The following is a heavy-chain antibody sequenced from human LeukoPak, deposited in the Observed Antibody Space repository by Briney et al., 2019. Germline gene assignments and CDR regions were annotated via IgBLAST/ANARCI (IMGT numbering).Heavy chain of an antibody. D-gene: IGHD3-10*01. CDR3: ASELPWFGEHSSLYGMDV. V-gene: IGHV3-66*01. CDR2: IYSGGST. CDR1: GFTVSSNY. Sequence: PGGSLRLSCAASGFTVSSNYMSWVRQAPGKGLEWVSVIYSGGSTYYADSVKGRFTISRDNSKNTLYLQMNSLRAEDTAVYYCASELPWFGEHSSLYGMDVWGQGTTVTVSS. J-gene: IGHJ6*02.